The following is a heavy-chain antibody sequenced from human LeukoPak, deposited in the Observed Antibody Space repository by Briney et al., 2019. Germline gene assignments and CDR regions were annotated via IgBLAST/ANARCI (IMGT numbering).Heavy chain of an antibody. CDR3: AKESVVLRFLEWLPHFDY. D-gene: IGHD3-3*01. CDR2: INSGGTVT. J-gene: IGHJ4*02. Sequence: GGSLRLSCAASGFTFSDFWMHWVRQAPGKGLVWVSRINSGGTVTNYADSVKGRLTISRDNSKNTLYLQMNSLRAEDTAVYYCAKESVVLRFLEWLPHFDYWGQGTLVTVSS. CDR1: GFTFSDFW. V-gene: IGHV3-74*01.